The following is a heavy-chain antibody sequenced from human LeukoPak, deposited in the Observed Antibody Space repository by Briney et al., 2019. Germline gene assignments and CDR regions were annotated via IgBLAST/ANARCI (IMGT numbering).Heavy chain of an antibody. Sequence: GGSLRLSCAASGFTFITYSMNWVRLAPGKGLEWVSSISDSSTYIYYADSVKGRFTISIDDATNSLFLQMNSLTADDTALYYCARDPYQLSCFDLWGQGTLVTVSS. D-gene: IGHD2-2*01. CDR2: ISDSSTYI. CDR1: GFTFITYS. J-gene: IGHJ5*02. CDR3: ARDPYQLSCFDL. V-gene: IGHV3-21*01.